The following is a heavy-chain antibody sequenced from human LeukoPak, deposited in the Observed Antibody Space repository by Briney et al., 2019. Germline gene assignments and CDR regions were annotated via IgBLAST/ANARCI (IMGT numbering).Heavy chain of an antibody. CDR2: IYHSGST. J-gene: IGHJ4*02. CDR1: GGSIGSGTW. V-gene: IGHV4-4*02. D-gene: IGHD4-23*01. CDR3: ARVRVTPYISIDS. Sequence: SGTLSLTCAVSGGSIGSGTWWSWVRQPPGKGLEWIGEIYHSGSTNNNPSLKSRVTISVDKSKNQFSLKLNSVTAADTAVYYCARVRVTPYISIDSWGQGTLVTVSS.